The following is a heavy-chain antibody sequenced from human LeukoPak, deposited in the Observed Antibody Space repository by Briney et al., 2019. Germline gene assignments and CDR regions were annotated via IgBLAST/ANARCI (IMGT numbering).Heavy chain of an antibody. CDR1: GGSISNYY. CDR3: ARTYCGGDCYLRY. V-gene: IGHV4-59*08. Sequence: SETLSLTCTVSGGSISNYYWTWIRQPPGKGLEWIGYIYYSGSTNYNPSLKSRVTMSVDTSKNQFSLKLSSVTAADTAMYYCARTYCGGDCYLRYWGQGTLVTVSS. J-gene: IGHJ4*02. D-gene: IGHD2-21*02. CDR2: IYYSGST.